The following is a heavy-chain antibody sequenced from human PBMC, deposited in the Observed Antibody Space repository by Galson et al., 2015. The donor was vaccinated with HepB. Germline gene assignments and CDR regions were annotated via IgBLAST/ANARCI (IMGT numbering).Heavy chain of an antibody. CDR2: ISSSGSTI. J-gene: IGHJ2*01. V-gene: IGHV3-48*03. Sequence: SLRLSCAASGFAFSSYEMNWVRQAPGKGLEWVSYISSSGSTIYYADSVKGRFTISRDNAKNSLYLQMNSLRAEDTAAYYCAKKASVGYFDLWGRGTLVTVSS. CDR3: AKKASVGYFDL. CDR1: GFAFSSYE.